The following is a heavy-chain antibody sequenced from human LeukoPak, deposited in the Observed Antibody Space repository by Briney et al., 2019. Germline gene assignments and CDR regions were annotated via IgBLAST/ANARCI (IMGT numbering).Heavy chain of an antibody. J-gene: IGHJ4*02. CDR1: GFTFGDYA. D-gene: IGHD3-22*01. CDR3: TVYYDSSGYFDY. Sequence: GRSQRPSCTASGFTFGDYAMSWVRLAPGKGLEWVGFIRSKAYGGTTEYAASVKGRFTISRDDSKSIAYVQMNSLKTEDTAVYYCTVYYDSSGYFDYWGQGTLVTVSS. V-gene: IGHV3-49*04. CDR2: IRSKAYGGTT.